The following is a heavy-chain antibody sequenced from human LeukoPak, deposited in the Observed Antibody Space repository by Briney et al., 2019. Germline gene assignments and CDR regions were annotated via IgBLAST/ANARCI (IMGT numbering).Heavy chain of an antibody. CDR3: ARDGDGSFDY. CDR2: ISRSSGTM. CDR1: GFSFSVYA. J-gene: IGHJ4*02. V-gene: IGHV3-48*04. Sequence: GGSLRLSCAASGFSFSVYAMTWVRQAPGKGLEWISYISRSSGTMYYADSVKGRFTISRDNAKNSLYLQMNSLRAEDTAVYYCARDGDGSFDYWGQGALVTVYS.